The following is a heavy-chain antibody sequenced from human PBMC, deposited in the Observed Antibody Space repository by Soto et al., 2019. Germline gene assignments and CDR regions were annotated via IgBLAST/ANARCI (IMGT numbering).Heavy chain of an antibody. CDR1: GFMFCDYS. CDR3: AREQGAFTRIRGDVEY. CDR2: IRRTVSGATA. J-gene: IGHJ4*02. V-gene: IGHV3-49*03. Sequence: VRLSFRASGFMFCDYSMSWFRQAPGKLLEWVSFIRRTVSGATAEYAASVKDRFIISRDDSKSTLYLQMNSLKSEDTAVYYCAREQGAFTRIRGDVEYWGRGTLVSVSS. D-gene: IGHD3-3*02.